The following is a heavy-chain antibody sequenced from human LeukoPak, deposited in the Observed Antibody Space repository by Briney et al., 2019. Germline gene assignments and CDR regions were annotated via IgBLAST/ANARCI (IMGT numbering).Heavy chain of an antibody. J-gene: IGHJ3*02. CDR3: ARLTTYDILTGGTFDI. Sequence: SENLSFTCSVSGGAIDNYYWSWIRQRQGKGLEWIGYIYYSGTTHYNPSFESRVTMSVDTSKTAFSLKVNSVTAAETGMYYCARLTTYDILTGGTFDIWGQGTMVTVAS. CDR1: GGAIDNYY. CDR2: IYYSGTT. D-gene: IGHD3-9*01. V-gene: IGHV4-59*01.